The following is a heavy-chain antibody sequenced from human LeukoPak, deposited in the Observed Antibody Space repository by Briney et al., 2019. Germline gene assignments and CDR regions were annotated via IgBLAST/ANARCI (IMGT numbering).Heavy chain of an antibody. D-gene: IGHD2-21*02. J-gene: IGHJ5*02. CDR3: ARGPIVVVTGNWFDP. Sequence: SETLSLTCTVSGGSVSSGSYYWSWIRQPPGKGLEWIGYIYYSGSTNYNPSLKSRVTISVDTSKNQFSLKLSSVTAADTAVYYCARGPIVVVTGNWFDPWGQGTLVTVSS. V-gene: IGHV4-61*01. CDR2: IYYSGST. CDR1: GGSVSSGSYY.